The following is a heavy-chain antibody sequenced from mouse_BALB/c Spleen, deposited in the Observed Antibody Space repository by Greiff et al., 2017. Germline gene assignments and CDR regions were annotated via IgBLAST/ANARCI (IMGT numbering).Heavy chain of an antibody. CDR3: ARLGYYGSSSAWFAY. V-gene: IGHV1S135*01. D-gene: IGHD1-1*01. CDR1: GYAFTSYN. CDR2: IDPYNGGT. J-gene: IGHJ3*01. Sequence: EVQRVESGPELVKPGASVKVSCKASGYAFTSYNMYWVKQSHGKSLEWIGYIDPYNGGTSYNQKFKGKATLTVDKSSSTAYMHLNSLTSEDSAVYYCARLGYYGSSSAWFAYWGQGTLVTVSA.